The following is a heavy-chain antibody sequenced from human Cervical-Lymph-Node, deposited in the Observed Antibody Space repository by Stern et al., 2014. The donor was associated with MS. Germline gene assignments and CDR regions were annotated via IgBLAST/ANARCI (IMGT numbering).Heavy chain of an antibody. J-gene: IGHJ5*02. D-gene: IGHD6-6*01. CDR2: INPSGGST. Sequence: QLVQSGAEVKKPGASVKVSCKASGYTFTSYYMHWVRQAPGQGLEWMGIINPSGGSTSYAQKFRGRVTMTRDTSTSTVYMELSSLRSEDTAVYYCARDSIAARLDPWGQGTLVTVSS. V-gene: IGHV1-46*01. CDR3: ARDSIAARLDP. CDR1: GYTFTSYY.